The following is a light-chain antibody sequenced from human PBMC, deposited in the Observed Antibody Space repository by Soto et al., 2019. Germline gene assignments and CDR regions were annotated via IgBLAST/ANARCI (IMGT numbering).Light chain of an antibody. CDR1: QSVSSN. CDR2: GAS. Sequence: EIVRTQSPATLSVSPGERATISCRASQSVSSNLAWYQQKPGQAPRLLIYGASTRATGIPARFSGSRSGTEFTLTISSLQSEDFAVYYCQQYNNWPYTFGQGTKLEIK. V-gene: IGKV3-15*01. J-gene: IGKJ2*01. CDR3: QQYNNWPYT.